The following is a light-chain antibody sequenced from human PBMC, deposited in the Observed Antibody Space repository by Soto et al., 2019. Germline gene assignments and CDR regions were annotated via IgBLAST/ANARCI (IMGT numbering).Light chain of an antibody. J-gene: IGKJ5*01. V-gene: IGKV3-11*01. CDR3: QQRSQWPPMT. CDR2: DAS. CDR1: RGIGST. Sequence: EVVMTQSPATLSVSPGERATLSCRASRGIGSTLAWYQQKPGQTPRLLIYDASSRATGVPARFSGSGSGTDFSLTISSLEPEDVAVYYCQQRSQWPPMTFGQGTRLEMK.